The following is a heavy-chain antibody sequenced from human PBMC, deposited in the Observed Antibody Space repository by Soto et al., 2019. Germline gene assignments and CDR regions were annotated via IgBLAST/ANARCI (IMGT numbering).Heavy chain of an antibody. CDR2: ISGGGRPI. Sequence: GGSLRLSCAASGFTFSKFSMNWVRQAPGRGLEWISYISGGGRPISYADSVKGRFTISRDNTKNSLYLQMDSLTDEDTAVYYCARDLGWAFDSWGQGTLVTVSS. J-gene: IGHJ4*02. CDR1: GFTFSKFS. CDR3: ARDLGWAFDS. V-gene: IGHV3-48*02. D-gene: IGHD6-19*01.